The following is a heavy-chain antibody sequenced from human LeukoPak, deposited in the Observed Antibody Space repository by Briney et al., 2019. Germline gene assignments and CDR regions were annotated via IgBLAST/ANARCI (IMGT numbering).Heavy chain of an antibody. D-gene: IGHD4-23*01. V-gene: IGHV3-49*03. Sequence: PGGSLRLSCTASGFTFGVYAMSWIRQAPGKGLEWVGFIRSKAHGETADYAASVKGRFTISRDNAKNSLYLQMNSLRVEDTAVYYCARSNYGGNSVRWYFDLWGRGTLVTVSS. CDR3: ARSNYGGNSVRWYFDL. J-gene: IGHJ2*01. CDR1: GFTFGVYA. CDR2: IRSKAHGETA.